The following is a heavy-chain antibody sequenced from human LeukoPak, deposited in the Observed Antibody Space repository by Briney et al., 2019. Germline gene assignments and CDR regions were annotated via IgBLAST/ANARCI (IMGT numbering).Heavy chain of an antibody. D-gene: IGHD3-10*01. CDR1: GGSISSSSYY. CDR2: IYYSGST. V-gene: IGHV4-39*07. J-gene: IGHJ4*02. Sequence: PSETLSLTCTVSGGSISSSSYYWGWIRQPPGKGLEWIGSIYYSGSTYYNPSLKSRVTISVDTSKNQFSLKLSSVTAADTAVYYCARLLPGGSYWRKTQFDYWGQGNLVTVSS. CDR3: ARLLPGGSYWRKTQFDY.